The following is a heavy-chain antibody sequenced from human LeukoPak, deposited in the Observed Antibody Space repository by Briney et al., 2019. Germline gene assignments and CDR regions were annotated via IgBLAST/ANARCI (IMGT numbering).Heavy chain of an antibody. Sequence: ASVKVSCKASGCTFSSYAISWVRQAPGQGLEWMGRIIPIFGTANYAQKFQGRVTITTDESTSTAYMELSSLRSEDTAVYYCARESYGYNAFDIWGQGTMVTVSS. D-gene: IGHD5-18*01. CDR3: ARESYGYNAFDI. J-gene: IGHJ3*02. CDR1: GCTFSSYA. CDR2: IIPIFGTA. V-gene: IGHV1-69*05.